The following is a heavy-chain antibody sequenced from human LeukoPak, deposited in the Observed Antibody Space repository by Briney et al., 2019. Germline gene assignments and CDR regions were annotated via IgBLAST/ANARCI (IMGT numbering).Heavy chain of an antibody. D-gene: IGHD3-9*01. CDR2: ITYSGTT. V-gene: IGHV4-59*01. CDR3: ASSGPYYDILTGQSDDAFDI. Sequence: PSETLSLTCTVSGGSLSSYYWSWIRQPPGKGLEWIGYITYSGTTNYNPSLNSRVTISVDTSKNQFSLKLTSVTAADTAFYYCASSGPYYDILTGQSDDAFDIWGRGTMVTVSS. J-gene: IGHJ3*02. CDR1: GGSLSSYY.